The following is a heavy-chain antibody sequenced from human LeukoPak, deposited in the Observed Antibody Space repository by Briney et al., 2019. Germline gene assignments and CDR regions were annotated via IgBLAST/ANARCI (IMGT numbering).Heavy chain of an antibody. J-gene: IGHJ4*02. CDR2: INHSGIT. Sequence: SETLSLTRAVYGGSFSNYYWSWIRQPPGKGLEWIGEINHSGITNYNPSLKSRVAISVDTSKRQFALKLSSVTAADTAVYYCARHPGYSYGYVDYWGQGTLVTVSS. CDR3: ARHPGYSYGYVDY. V-gene: IGHV4-34*01. CDR1: GGSFSNYY. D-gene: IGHD5-18*01.